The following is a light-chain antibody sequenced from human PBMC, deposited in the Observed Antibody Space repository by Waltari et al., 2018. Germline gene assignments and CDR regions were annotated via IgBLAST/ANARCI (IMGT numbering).Light chain of an antibody. J-gene: IGKJ1*01. CDR3: QQYRTFPWT. V-gene: IGKV1-5*03. CDR1: QTIERW. Sequence: DIQMTQSPSTLSASVGARVIITCRASQTIERWLAWYQHIPGKAPKLQRSQASLLESGVPSRFSGSGSATEFSLTITTLQPDDFATYYCQQYRTFPWTFGQGTTVDSK. CDR2: QAS.